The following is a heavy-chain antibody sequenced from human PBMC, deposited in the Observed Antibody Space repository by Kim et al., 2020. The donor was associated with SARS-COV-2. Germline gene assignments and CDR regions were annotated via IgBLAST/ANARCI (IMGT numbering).Heavy chain of an antibody. CDR3: ARVLTSGWSYFDY. V-gene: IGHV3-21*04. D-gene: IGHD6-19*01. J-gene: IGHJ4*02. Sequence: ADSVKGRLTISRDNASASLYLQMNSLRAEDTAVYYCARVLTSGWSYFDYWGQGTLVTVSS.